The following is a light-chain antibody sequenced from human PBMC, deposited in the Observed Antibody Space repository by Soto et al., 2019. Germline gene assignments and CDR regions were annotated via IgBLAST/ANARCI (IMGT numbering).Light chain of an antibody. V-gene: IGLV6-57*03. CDR3: QSYDSTNQGV. J-gene: IGLJ2*01. Sequence: NFMLTQPQSVSESPGKTVTISCTRSSDSIANNYVQWYQQRPGSAPTAVIHEDDQRPSGVPDRFSGSIDRSSNSASLTISGLKTEDEADYYCQSYDSTNQGVFGGGTKLTVL. CDR1: SDSIANNY. CDR2: EDD.